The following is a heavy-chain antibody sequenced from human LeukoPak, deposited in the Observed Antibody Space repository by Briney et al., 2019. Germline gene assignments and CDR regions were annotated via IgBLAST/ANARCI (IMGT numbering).Heavy chain of an antibody. CDR1: GFTFSSYA. CDR3: AKDHDFWSGYYFDY. J-gene: IGHJ4*02. CDR2: ISGSGGST. V-gene: IGHV3-23*01. Sequence: GVLRLSCAASGFTFSSYAMSWVRQAPGKGLEWVSAISGSGGSTYYADSVKGRFTISRDNSKNTLYLQMNSLRAEDTAVYYCAKDHDFWSGYYFDYWGQGTLVTVSS. D-gene: IGHD3-3*01.